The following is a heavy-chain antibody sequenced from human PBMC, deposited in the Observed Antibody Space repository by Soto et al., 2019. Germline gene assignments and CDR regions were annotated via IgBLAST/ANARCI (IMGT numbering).Heavy chain of an antibody. CDR2: IYRTGST. V-gene: IGHV4-4*02. CDR1: GGSFTSNNW. Sequence: QVQLQESGPGLVKPSGTLSLTCAVSGGSFTSNNWWTWVRQPPGQVLEWIGEIYRTGSTNYNPSLKSRVTISLAKSENQFSLKVTSLTAADTAVYYCASRDPGTSVDYWGQGTLVTVSS. CDR3: ASRDPGTSVDY. D-gene: IGHD1-7*01. J-gene: IGHJ4*02.